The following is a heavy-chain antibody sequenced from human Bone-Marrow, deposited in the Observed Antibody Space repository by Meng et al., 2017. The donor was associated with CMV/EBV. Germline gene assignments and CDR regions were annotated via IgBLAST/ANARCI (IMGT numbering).Heavy chain of an antibody. Sequence: SETLSLTCTVSTYSISSGYYWGWIRQPPGKGLEWLGTTYHSGISFFNPSLKSRLTMSVDTSKNQFSLRLSSVTAADTAVYYCARHGMRGVLYAFAIWGQGTGVTGSS. CDR2: TYHSGIS. J-gene: IGHJ3*02. CDR1: TYSISSGYY. V-gene: IGHV4-38-2*02. D-gene: IGHD3-10*01. CDR3: ARHGMRGVLYAFAI.